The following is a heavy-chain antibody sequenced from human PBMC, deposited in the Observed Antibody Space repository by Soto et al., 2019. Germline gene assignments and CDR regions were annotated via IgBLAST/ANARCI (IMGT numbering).Heavy chain of an antibody. V-gene: IGHV3-48*03. Sequence: PGGSLRLSCAASGFTFSSYEMNWVRQAPGKGLEWVSYISSSGSTIYYADSVKGRFTISRDNAKNSLYLQMNSLRAEDTAVYYCASQTVWFGQLYLDYWGQGTLVTVSS. D-gene: IGHD3-10*01. J-gene: IGHJ4*02. CDR1: GFTFSSYE. CDR2: ISSSGSTI. CDR3: ASQTVWFGQLYLDY.